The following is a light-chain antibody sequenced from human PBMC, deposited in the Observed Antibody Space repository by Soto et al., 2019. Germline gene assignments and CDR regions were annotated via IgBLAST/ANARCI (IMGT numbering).Light chain of an antibody. Sequence: DIQMTQSPSTLSASVGDRVTITCRASPSISNWLAWYQQKPGKAPNLLIYKASSLESGVPSRFSGSGSGTEFTLTISSLQPADFATYYCQHYISYPYAFGQGTKREIK. CDR1: PSISNW. V-gene: IGKV1-5*03. CDR3: QHYISYPYA. CDR2: KAS. J-gene: IGKJ2*01.